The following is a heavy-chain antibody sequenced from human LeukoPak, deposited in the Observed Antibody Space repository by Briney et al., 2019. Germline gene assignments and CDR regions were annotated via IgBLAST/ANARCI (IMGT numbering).Heavy chain of an antibody. J-gene: IGHJ5*02. V-gene: IGHV1-24*01. CDR2: FDPEHDRP. D-gene: IGHD6-13*01. Sequence: ASVKVSCKVFGDTLTESSTHWVRQAPGKGLEWMGGFDPEHDRPVYAQRFQGRLTLTEDTSTDTAYMELSSLRSEDTAVYFCAADLGQLLNHWGQGTLVTVSS. CDR1: GDTLTESS. CDR3: AADLGQLLNH.